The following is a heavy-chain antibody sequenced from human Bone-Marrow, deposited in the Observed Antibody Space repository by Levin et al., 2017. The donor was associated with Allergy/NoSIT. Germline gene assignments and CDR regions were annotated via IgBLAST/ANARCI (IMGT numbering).Heavy chain of an antibody. CDR3: VRSNFERTGRPLGAFEV. D-gene: IGHD3-9*01. Sequence: TGESLKISCKSSAYTLTDYYLHWVRRAPGQGLEWLGWISPDSGVTHYAQKFQGRVTMTRDTFLGTAYMELTSLRFDDTAVYYCVRSNFERTGRPLGAFEVWGQGTMVIVSS. V-gene: IGHV1-2*02. CDR2: ISPDSGVT. J-gene: IGHJ3*01. CDR1: AYTLTDYY.